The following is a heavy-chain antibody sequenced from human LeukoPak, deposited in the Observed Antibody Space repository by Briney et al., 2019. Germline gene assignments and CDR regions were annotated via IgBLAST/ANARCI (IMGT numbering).Heavy chain of an antibody. CDR1: GFTVSRNY. CDR2: IYSGGDT. D-gene: IGHD2-2*01. Sequence: GGSLRASGAASGFTVSRNYMSWVRQAPGKGLEWVSIIYSGGDTYYGDSVKGRFTISRDISKNTLYLQMNNLRAEDTAFYYCARSPPASPFDYWGEGTLVTVSS. CDR3: ARSPPASPFDY. J-gene: IGHJ4*02. V-gene: IGHV3-53*01.